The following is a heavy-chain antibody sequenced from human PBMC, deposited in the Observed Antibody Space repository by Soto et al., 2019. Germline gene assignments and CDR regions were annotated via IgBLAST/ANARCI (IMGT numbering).Heavy chain of an antibody. CDR2: ISGSDAGT. J-gene: IGHJ4*02. D-gene: IGHD6-6*01. Sequence: EVQLLESGGGLVQPGESLRLSCAASGFTFSSYAMSWVRQAPGKGLEWDSVISGSDAGTYYADSVKGRFTISRDNSKNTRYLQMISLRAEATAVDYCAKRSSSSTFDYWGQGTLVTVSS. CDR3: AKRSSSSTFDY. CDR1: GFTFSSYA. V-gene: IGHV3-23*01.